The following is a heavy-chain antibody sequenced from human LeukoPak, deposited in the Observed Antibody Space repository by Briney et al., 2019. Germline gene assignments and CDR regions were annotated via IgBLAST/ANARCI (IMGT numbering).Heavy chain of an antibody. J-gene: IGHJ5*02. CDR3: ARAVVVTMVRGVPNNWFDP. CDR2: IYYSGST. Sequence: SETLSLTCTVSGGSISSYYWSWIRQPPGKGLEWIGYIYYSGSTNYNPSLKSRVTISVDTSKNQFSLKLSSVTAADTAVYYCARAVVVTMVRGVPNNWFDPWGQGTLVTVSS. V-gene: IGHV4-59*01. D-gene: IGHD3-10*01. CDR1: GGSISSYY.